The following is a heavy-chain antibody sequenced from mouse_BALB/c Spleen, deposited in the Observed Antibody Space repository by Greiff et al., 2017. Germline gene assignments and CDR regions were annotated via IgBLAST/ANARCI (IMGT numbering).Heavy chain of an antibody. CDR3: TRGKYYDYAWFAD. CDR2: IYPGSGST. D-gene: IGHD2-4*01. J-gene: IGHJ3*01. Sequence: LQQPGSELVRPGASVKLSCKASGYTFTSYWMHWVKQRHGQGLEWIGNIYPGSGSTNYDEKFKSKGTLTVDTSSSTAYMHLSSLTSEDSAVYYCTRGKYYDYAWFADWGQGTLVTVSA. V-gene: IGHV1S22*01. CDR1: GYTFTSYW.